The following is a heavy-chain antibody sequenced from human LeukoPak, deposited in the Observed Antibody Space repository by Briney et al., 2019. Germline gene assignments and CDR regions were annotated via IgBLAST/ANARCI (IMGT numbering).Heavy chain of an antibody. Sequence: PSETLSLTCTVSGGSISSYYWSWIRQPPGKGLEWIGSIYHSGSTDYNPSLQSRVTISVDTSKNQFSLNLTSVTAADTAVYYCARETRDYDILTGYETIYYFDYWGQGTLVTVSS. CDR1: GGSISSYY. V-gene: IGHV4-59*12. J-gene: IGHJ4*02. D-gene: IGHD3-9*01. CDR3: ARETRDYDILTGYETIYYFDY. CDR2: IYHSGST.